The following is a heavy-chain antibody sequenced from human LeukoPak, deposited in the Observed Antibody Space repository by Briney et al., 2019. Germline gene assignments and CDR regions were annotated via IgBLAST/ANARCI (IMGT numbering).Heavy chain of an antibody. CDR3: ARGGRPYYYDSSGYLDAFDI. J-gene: IGHJ3*02. CDR1: GYTFTSYD. D-gene: IGHD3-22*01. V-gene: IGHV1-8*03. Sequence: ASVKVSCKASGYTFTSYDINWVRQATGQGLEWVGWMNPNSGNTGYAQKFQGRVTITRNTSISTAYMELSSLRSEDTAVYYCARGGRPYYYDSSGYLDAFDIWGQGTMVTVSS. CDR2: MNPNSGNT.